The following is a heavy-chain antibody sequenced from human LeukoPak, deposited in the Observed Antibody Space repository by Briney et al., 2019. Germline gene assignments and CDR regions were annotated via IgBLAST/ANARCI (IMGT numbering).Heavy chain of an antibody. Sequence: SETLSLTCTVSGGSISSSSYYWGWIRQPPGKGLEWIGYIYYSGSTNYNPSLKSRVTISVDTSKNQFSLKLSSVTAADTAVYYCARDPDYGDYNWYFDLWGRGTLVTVSS. CDR1: GGSISSSSYY. J-gene: IGHJ2*01. D-gene: IGHD4-17*01. CDR3: ARDPDYGDYNWYFDL. V-gene: IGHV4-61*05. CDR2: IYYSGST.